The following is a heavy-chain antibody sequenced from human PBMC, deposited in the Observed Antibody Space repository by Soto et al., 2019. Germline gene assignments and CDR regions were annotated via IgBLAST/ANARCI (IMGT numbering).Heavy chain of an antibody. J-gene: IGHJ5*02. CDR1: GDSISGGASF. CDR2: VYYIGSS. V-gene: IGHV4-31*03. Sequence: PSETLSITCTVSGDSISGGASFWSWIRQPPGKGLEWIANVYYIGSSYYNPSLKSRLTISVDTTKNQFSLQLKSMTAADTAVYYCAKLSCTSSTCYFPGWFDPWGQGTLVTVSS. CDR3: AKLSCTSSTCYFPGWFDP. D-gene: IGHD2-2*01.